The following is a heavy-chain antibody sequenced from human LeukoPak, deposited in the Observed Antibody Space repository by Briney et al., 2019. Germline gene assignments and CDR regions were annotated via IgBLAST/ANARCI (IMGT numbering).Heavy chain of an antibody. CDR1: GGSISSGGYS. Sequence: SQTLSLTCAVSGGSISSGGYSWSWIRQPPGKGLEWIGYIYHSGSTYYNPSVRSRVTISVDRSKNQFPLKLSSVTAADTAVYYCARVTYSSSWTCFDYWGQGTLVTVSS. CDR3: ARVTYSSSWTCFDY. J-gene: IGHJ4*02. V-gene: IGHV4-30-2*01. D-gene: IGHD6-13*01. CDR2: IYHSGST.